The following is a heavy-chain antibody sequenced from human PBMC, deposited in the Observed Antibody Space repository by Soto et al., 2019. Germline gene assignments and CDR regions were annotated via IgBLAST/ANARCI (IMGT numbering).Heavy chain of an antibody. Sequence: PSETLSLTCAVYGGSFSGYYWSWVRQAPGKGLEWVSAISGSGGSTYYADSVKGRFTISRDNSKNTLYLQMNSLRAEDTAVYYCAKNVWGITIFGGMDVWGQGTTVTVSS. V-gene: IGHV3-23*01. CDR2: ISGSGGST. D-gene: IGHD3-9*01. CDR3: AKNVWGITIFGGMDV. J-gene: IGHJ6*02. CDR1: GGSFSGYY.